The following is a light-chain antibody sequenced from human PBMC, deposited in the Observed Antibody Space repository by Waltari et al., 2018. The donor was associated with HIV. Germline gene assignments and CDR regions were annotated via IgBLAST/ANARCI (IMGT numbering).Light chain of an antibody. CDR2: AAS. CDR1: QGIDTW. J-gene: IGKJ5*01. Sequence: DIQLTQSPSSVSASVVHKVTVTCRASQGIDTWLVWYQQKPGEAPKLLIYAASSLHSGVPSRFSGSGSGTDFTLTISSLQPEDFATYYCQQAHSFPFTFGQGTRLEI. CDR3: QQAHSFPFT. V-gene: IGKV1-12*02.